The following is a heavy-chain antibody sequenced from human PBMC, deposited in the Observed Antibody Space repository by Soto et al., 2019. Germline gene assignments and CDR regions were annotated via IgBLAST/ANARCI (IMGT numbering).Heavy chain of an antibody. J-gene: IGHJ5*02. Sequence: QVQLVESGGGVVQPGRSLRLSCAASGFPFTSSAMHWVRQAPGKGLEWVAIISYDGSKKSYADSVKGRFTISRDNAKNTVYLRMARLRGGHTAVYYCATFRASYFYDPDGRYNWFDLWGQGTLVTVSS. CDR2: ISYDGSKK. CDR3: ATFRASYFYDPDGRYNWFDL. D-gene: IGHD3-22*01. V-gene: IGHV3-30*04. CDR1: GFPFTSSA.